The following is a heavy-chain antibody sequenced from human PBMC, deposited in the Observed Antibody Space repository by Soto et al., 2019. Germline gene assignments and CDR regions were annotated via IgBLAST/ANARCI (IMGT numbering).Heavy chain of an antibody. Sequence: GGSLRLSCTASGFTFTSYGMGWVRQAPGKGLHWVSTIRGDGGQTHYTDSVKGRFSISRDNSKNTVYLQMNSLRAEDTAVYYCAKDPKSLRFLEWLAWLDPWGQGTLVTSPQ. V-gene: IGHV3-23*01. CDR1: GFTFTSYG. CDR2: IRGDGGQT. D-gene: IGHD3-3*01. J-gene: IGHJ5*02. CDR3: AKDPKSLRFLEWLAWLDP.